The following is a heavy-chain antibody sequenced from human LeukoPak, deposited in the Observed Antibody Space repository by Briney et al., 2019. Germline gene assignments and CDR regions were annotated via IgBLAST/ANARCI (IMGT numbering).Heavy chain of an antibody. CDR3: AKDPYRVVVATGNYLDP. V-gene: IGHV3-23*01. D-gene: IGHD2-15*01. CDR2: ISGSGGST. Sequence: GGSLRLSCAASGFTFSSYAMSWVRQAPGKGLEWVSAISGSGGSTYYADSVKGRFTISRDNSKNTLYLQMNSLRAEDTAMYYCAKDPYRVVVATGNYLDPWGQGTLVTVSS. CDR1: GFTFSSYA. J-gene: IGHJ5*02.